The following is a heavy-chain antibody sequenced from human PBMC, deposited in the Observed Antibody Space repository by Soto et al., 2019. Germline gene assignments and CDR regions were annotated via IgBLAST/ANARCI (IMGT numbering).Heavy chain of an antibody. D-gene: IGHD2-2*01. V-gene: IGHV4-59*01. CDR3: ARGYCSSTSCYARPVDY. Sequence: QVQLQESGPGLVKPSETLSLTCTVSGGSISSYYWSWIRQPPGKGLEWIGYIYYSGSTNYNPSLKSRVTISVDTSKNQFSLKLSSVTAADTAVYYCARGYCSSTSCYARPVDYWGQGTLVTVSS. CDR2: IYYSGST. J-gene: IGHJ4*02. CDR1: GGSISSYY.